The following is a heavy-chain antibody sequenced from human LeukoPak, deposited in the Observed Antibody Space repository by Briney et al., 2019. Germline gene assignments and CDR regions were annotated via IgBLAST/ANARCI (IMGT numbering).Heavy chain of an antibody. CDR2: IYPGDSDT. D-gene: IGHD3-10*01. Sequence: GESLKISCKGSGYSFTSYWIGWVRQMPGKGLEWMGIIYPGDSDTRYSPSFQGQVTISADKSISTAYLQWSSLKASDTAMYYCARGGYSGSGSYRYFDYWGQGTLVTVSS. J-gene: IGHJ4*02. CDR1: GYSFTSYW. CDR3: ARGGYSGSGSYRYFDY. V-gene: IGHV5-51*01.